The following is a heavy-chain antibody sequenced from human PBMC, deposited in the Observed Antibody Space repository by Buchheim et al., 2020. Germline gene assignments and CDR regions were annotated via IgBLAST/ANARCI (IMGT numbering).Heavy chain of an antibody. D-gene: IGHD6-25*01. CDR3: TRGPRRIGAALYYFDY. V-gene: IGHV1-69*01. CDR2: IIPLFGTA. CDR1: GGTFSSFA. J-gene: IGHJ4*02. Sequence: QVQLVQSGAEVKKPGSSVKVSCKASGGTFSSFAISWVRQAPGQGLEWMGGIIPLFGTANYAQKFQGRVTMTADESTTTAYMELSSLRSEDTAVYYCTRGPRRIGAALYYFDYWGQGTL.